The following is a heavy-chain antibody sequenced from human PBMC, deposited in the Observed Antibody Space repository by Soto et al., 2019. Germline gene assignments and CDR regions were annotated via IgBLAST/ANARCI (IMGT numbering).Heavy chain of an antibody. CDR2: IRGNGGTK. D-gene: IGHD3-3*01. CDR3: ARDEMYYDFWSGTRKYYYYGMDV. V-gene: IGHV3-23*01. Sequence: PGGSLRLSCAASGFSFSSCAMSWVRQAPGKGLEWVSTIRGNGGTKYYADPVKGRFTISRDNSKNTLYLQMNSLRAEDTAVYYCARDEMYYDFWSGTRKYYYYGMDVWGQGTTVTVSS. CDR1: GFSFSSCA. J-gene: IGHJ6*02.